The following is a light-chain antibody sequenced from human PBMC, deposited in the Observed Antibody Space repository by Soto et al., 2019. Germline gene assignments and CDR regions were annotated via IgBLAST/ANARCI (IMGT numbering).Light chain of an antibody. CDR2: DAY. J-gene: IGKJ5*01. Sequence: EVVLTQSPVTLSLSPGERATLSCSASQSFRGLLAWYQQKPGQAPRLLIYDAYNRATGIPARFSGSGSGTDFTLTISSLEPEDFAVYYCQQRYNWPITFGQGTRLEIK. CDR1: QSFRGL. V-gene: IGKV3-11*01. CDR3: QQRYNWPIT.